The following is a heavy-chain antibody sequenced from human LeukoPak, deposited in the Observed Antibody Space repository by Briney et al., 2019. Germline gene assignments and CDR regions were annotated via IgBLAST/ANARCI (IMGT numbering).Heavy chain of an antibody. CDR2: MNHKRGNT. J-gene: IGHJ1*01. CDR3: ARGKTTLLSHYDIREDFQH. CDR1: GYTFTIYD. Sequence: ASVTVSFRASGYTFTIYDVNWVGQAAGQEREGMGWMNHKRGNTGYAQKFQGRLTMTRNHSISTASMELSSLRSEDTAVYYCARGKTTLLSHYDIREDFQHWGQGTLVTVSS. V-gene: IGHV1-8*01. D-gene: IGHD3-9*01.